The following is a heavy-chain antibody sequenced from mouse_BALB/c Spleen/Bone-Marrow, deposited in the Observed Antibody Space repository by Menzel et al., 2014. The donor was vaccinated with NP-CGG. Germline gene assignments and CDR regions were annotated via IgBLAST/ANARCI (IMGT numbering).Heavy chain of an antibody. V-gene: IGHV1-14*01. CDR1: GYTFTSYV. Sequence: VQLQQSGPELVKPGASVKMSCKASGYTFTSYVVHWVKQRPGQGLEWIGYINPYNDGTKYNEKFKGKATLTSDKSSSTAYMELSSLTSEDSAVYYCARSLYGYDWYFDVWGAGATVTVSS. J-gene: IGHJ1*01. CDR3: ARSLYGYDWYFDV. D-gene: IGHD2-2*01. CDR2: INPYNDGT.